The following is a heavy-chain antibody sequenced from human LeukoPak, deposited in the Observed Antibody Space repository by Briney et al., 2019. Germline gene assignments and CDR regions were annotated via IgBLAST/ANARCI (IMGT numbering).Heavy chain of an antibody. Sequence: GGSLRLSCVASGFTFSTYGMSWVRQAPGKGLEWVSAISGSGGSTYYADSVKGRFTISRDNSKNTLYLQMNSLRAEDTAVYYCAKDGGEYYDILTGYYPRLYYMDVWGKGTTVTTSS. CDR1: GFTFSTYG. D-gene: IGHD3-9*01. J-gene: IGHJ6*03. CDR2: ISGSGGST. CDR3: AKDGGEYYDILTGYYPRLYYMDV. V-gene: IGHV3-23*01.